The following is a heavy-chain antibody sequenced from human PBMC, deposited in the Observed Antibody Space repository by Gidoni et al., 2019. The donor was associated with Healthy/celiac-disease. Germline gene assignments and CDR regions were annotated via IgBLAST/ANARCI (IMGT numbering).Heavy chain of an antibody. CDR1: GGSFSGYY. CDR3: ARGNHAYGDYMFDY. V-gene: IGHV4-34*01. D-gene: IGHD4-17*01. J-gene: IGHJ4*02. CDR2: INHSGST. Sequence: QVQLQQWGAGLLKPSETLSLTCAVYGGSFSGYYWSWIRQPPGKGLEWIGEINHSGSTNYNPSLKSRVTISVDTSKNQFSLKLSSVTAADTAVYYCARGNHAYGDYMFDYWGQGTLVTVSS.